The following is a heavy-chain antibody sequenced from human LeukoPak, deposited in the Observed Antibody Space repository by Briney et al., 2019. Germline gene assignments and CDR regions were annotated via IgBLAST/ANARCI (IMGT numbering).Heavy chain of an antibody. D-gene: IGHD4-23*01. CDR1: GFTFSSYW. V-gene: IGHV3-7*01. CDR3: ARDGIFRGAVVTYFDY. Sequence: GGSMRLSCAASGFTFSSYWMSWVRQAPGKGLEWVANIKQDGSEKYYVDSVKGRFTISGDNAKNSLYLQMNSLRAEDTAVYYCARDGIFRGAVVTYFDYWGQGTLVTVSS. J-gene: IGHJ4*02. CDR2: IKQDGSEK.